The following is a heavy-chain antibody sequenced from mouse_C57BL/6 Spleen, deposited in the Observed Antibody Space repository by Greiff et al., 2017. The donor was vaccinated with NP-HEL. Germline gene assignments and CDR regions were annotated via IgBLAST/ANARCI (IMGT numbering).Heavy chain of an antibody. CDR3: ARKATVVAFDY. CDR2: IYPGDGDT. CDR1: GYAFSCSW. Sequence: QVQLQQSGPELVKPGASVKISCKASGYAFSCSWMNWVKQRPGKGLEWIGRIYPGDGDTNYNGKFKGKATLTADKSSSTAYMQLSSLTSEDSAVYFCARKATVVAFDYWGQGTTLTVSS. V-gene: IGHV1-82*01. D-gene: IGHD1-1*01. J-gene: IGHJ2*01.